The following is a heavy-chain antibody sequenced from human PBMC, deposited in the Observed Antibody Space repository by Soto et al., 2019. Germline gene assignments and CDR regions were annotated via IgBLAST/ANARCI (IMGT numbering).Heavy chain of an antibody. V-gene: IGHV1-8*01. CDR2: MNPNSGNT. CDR3: ARVVDFGVVIIESAGMDV. CDR1: GYTFTSYD. Sequence: ASVKVSCKASGYTFTSYDINWVRQATGQGLEWMGWMNPNSGNTGYAQKFQGRVTMTRNTSISTAYTELSSLRSEDTAVYYCARVVDFGVVIIESAGMDVWGQGTTVTVSS. J-gene: IGHJ6*02. D-gene: IGHD3-3*01.